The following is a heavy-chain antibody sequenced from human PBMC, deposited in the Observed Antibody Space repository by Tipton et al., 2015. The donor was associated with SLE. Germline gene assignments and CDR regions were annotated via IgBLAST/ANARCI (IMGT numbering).Heavy chain of an antibody. CDR1: GVSISSGAYS. V-gene: IGHV4-30-2*01. CDR2: INHSGST. CDR3: AREDYSNFYFDY. D-gene: IGHD4-11*01. J-gene: IGHJ4*02. Sequence: TLSLTCAVSGVSISSGAYSWSWIRQPPGNGLDWIGEINHSGSTNYSPSLRSRVTMSVDTSKDQFSLNLNSVTAADTAVYYCAREDYSNFYFDYWGQGTLVTVSS.